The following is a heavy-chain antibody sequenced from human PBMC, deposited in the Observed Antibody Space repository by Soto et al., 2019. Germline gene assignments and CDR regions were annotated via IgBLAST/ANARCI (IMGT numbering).Heavy chain of an antibody. CDR1: GFTFNNYY. CDR2: INQDGSAK. J-gene: IGHJ4*02. V-gene: IGHV3-7*05. CDR3: GRGFGGTH. Sequence: EVQLVESGGGLVQPGGSLRLSCAASGFTFNNYYMVWVRQAPGRGLEWVANINQDGSAKYYVDSVKCRFTISRENAKSSLYRQINSLRAEDTATYYCGRGFGGTHWGQGSLVTVSS. D-gene: IGHD2-15*01.